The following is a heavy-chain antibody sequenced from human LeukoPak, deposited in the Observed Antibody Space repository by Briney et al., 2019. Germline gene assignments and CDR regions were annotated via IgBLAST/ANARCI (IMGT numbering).Heavy chain of an antibody. CDR3: AELGITMIGGV. CDR2: INSSSSTI. Sequence: PGGSLRLSCAASGFTFSSYSMNWVRQAPGKGLEWVSYINSSSSTIHYADSVKGRFTISRDNAKNSLYLQMNSLRAEDTAVYYCAELGITMIGGVWGKGTTVTISS. V-gene: IGHV3-48*04. J-gene: IGHJ6*04. CDR1: GFTFSSYS. D-gene: IGHD3-10*02.